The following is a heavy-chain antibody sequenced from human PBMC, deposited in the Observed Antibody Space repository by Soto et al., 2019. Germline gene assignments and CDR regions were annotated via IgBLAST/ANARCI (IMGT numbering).Heavy chain of an antibody. V-gene: IGHV4-59*01. J-gene: IGHJ6*02. Sequence: PWETLSLTCTVSGGSISSYYWSWIRQPPGKGLEWIGYIYYSGSTNYNPSLKSRVTISVDTSKNQFSLKLSSVTAADTAVYYCARAVGYSSSWYDYYYYGMDVWGQGTTVTVSS. CDR1: GGSISSYY. CDR3: ARAVGYSSSWYDYYYYGMDV. D-gene: IGHD6-13*01. CDR2: IYYSGST.